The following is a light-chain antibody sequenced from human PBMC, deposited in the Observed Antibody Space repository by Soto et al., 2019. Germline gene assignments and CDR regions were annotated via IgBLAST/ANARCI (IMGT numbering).Light chain of an antibody. CDR2: DAS. J-gene: IGKJ3*01. Sequence: EIVLIPFAAAPLISPGESATLSCRASQGIGRYLAWFQQKPGQPPRLLIYDASTRATGIPGRFSGSGSGTDFTLTISSLEPEDFGVHYCHQRRNWPLTFGPGTKVAIK. V-gene: IGKV3-11*01. CDR3: HQRRNWPLT. CDR1: QGIGRY.